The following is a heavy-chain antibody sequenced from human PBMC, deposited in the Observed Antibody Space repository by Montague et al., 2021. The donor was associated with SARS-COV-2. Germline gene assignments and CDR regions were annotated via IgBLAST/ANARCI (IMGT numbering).Heavy chain of an antibody. CDR3: AAWGLDY. D-gene: IGHD3-16*01. V-gene: IGHV3-23*03. J-gene: IGHJ4*02. Sequence: SLRLSCAASGFTFSSYAMSWARQAPGKGLEWVSVIYSGSRSAYYADSVKGRFTISRDNSKNTVYLQMNSLRAEDTAVYYCAAWGLDYWGQGTMVTVSS. CDR2: IYSGSRSA. CDR1: GFTFSSYA.